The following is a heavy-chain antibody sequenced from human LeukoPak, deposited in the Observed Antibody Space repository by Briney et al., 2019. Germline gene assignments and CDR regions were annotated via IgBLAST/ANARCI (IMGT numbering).Heavy chain of an antibody. CDR3: ARGLRYFDWLSWFDP. D-gene: IGHD3-9*01. V-gene: IGHV3-21*01. CDR1: GFTFRSYT. CDR2: ISSNSAYL. J-gene: IGHJ5*02. Sequence: GGSLRLSCAASGFTFRSYTMNWVRQAPGRGLEWVSSISSNSAYLYYADSLRGRFTISRDNAKNSLSLQMNSLRAADTAVYYCARGLRYFDWLSWFDPWGQGTLVTVSS.